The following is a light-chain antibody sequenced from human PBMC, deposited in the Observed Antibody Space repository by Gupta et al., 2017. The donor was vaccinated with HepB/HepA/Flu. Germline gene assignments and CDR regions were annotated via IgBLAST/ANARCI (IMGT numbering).Light chain of an antibody. CDR2: EVS. J-gene: IGKJ4*01. CDR1: QSLLHSNGNTY. CDR3: RQGVKPPLT. Sequence: DIVMTQTPLSLSVTPGQPASISCKSSQSLLHSNGNTYLYWYLQKPGQPPQLLLYEVSNRVSRVPDRFSGGGSGTDFTLKISRVEAEDVGVYFCRQGVKPPLTFGGGTKVDIK. V-gene: IGKV2D-29*01.